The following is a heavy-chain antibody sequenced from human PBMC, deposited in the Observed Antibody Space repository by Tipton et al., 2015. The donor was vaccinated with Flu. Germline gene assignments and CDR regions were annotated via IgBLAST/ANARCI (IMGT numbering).Heavy chain of an antibody. CDR1: GGFITSGSYY. D-gene: IGHD2-15*01. CDR2: IYTTGST. Sequence: TLSLTCTVSGGFITSGSYYWSWIRQSAGKGLEWIGRIYTTGSTNYNPSLRSRVTISGDTSKNQFSLQLNSVTAEDTAVYYCAAHCSGGSCSHAFDIWGQGTMVTVSS. J-gene: IGHJ3*02. CDR3: AAHCSGGSCSHAFDI. V-gene: IGHV4-61*02.